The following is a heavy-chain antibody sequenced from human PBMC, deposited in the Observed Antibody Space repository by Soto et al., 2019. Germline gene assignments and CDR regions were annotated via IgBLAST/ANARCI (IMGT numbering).Heavy chain of an antibody. D-gene: IGHD6-19*01. CDR2: IYYSGST. CDR3: ARHYSSGSRNWFDP. V-gene: IGHV4-39*01. Sequence: SETLSLTCSVSGGSINSSSYFWGWVRQPPGKGLEWIGSIYYSGSTYYNPSLRSRVTISVDTSKNQFSLKLSSVTAADTAVFYCARHYSSGSRNWFDPWGQGTRVTVSS. J-gene: IGHJ5*02. CDR1: GGSINSSSYF.